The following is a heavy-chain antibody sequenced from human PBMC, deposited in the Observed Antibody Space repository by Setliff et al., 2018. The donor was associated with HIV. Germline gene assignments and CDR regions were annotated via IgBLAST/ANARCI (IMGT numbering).Heavy chain of an antibody. V-gene: IGHV3-20*04. Sequence: RPGGSLRLSCETSGFTFEDYGMTWVRRAPGKGLEWVAGINWNGGSISYADSVEGRFTVSRDNGKKSLYLQMNSLRAEDTALYYCAGQVVPVDMEADAFNVWGQGTVVTVSS. J-gene: IGHJ3*01. CDR1: GFTFEDYG. CDR2: INWNGGSI. D-gene: IGHD2-2*01. CDR3: AGQVVPVDMEADAFNV.